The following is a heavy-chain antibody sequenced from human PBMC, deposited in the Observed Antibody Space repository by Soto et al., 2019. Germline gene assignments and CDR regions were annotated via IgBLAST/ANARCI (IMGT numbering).Heavy chain of an antibody. V-gene: IGHV3-23*01. J-gene: IGHJ4*02. Sequence: PGGSLRLSCSASVFTSTSYAMRLVRQSPGKGLEWVSGISGNGGDTKSADSVKGRFTISRDNFKNMLYMQMNSLRDEDTSVHYCAKDDFWNLYNTALDSWGQKTQVTVSS. CDR2: ISGNGGDT. CDR3: AKDDFWNLYNTALDS. D-gene: IGHD3-3*01. CDR1: VFTSTSYA.